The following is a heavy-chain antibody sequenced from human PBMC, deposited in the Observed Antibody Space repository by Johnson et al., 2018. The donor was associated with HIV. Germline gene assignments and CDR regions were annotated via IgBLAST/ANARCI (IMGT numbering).Heavy chain of an antibody. CDR3: ARDATPWGGDYVGYTFDL. CDR1: GFIFGMFS. Sequence: QVQLVESGGGLVQPGGSLRLSCAASGFIFGMFSMRWIRQAPGKGLECLSYITSSGSSVYYADSVKGRFTISRDNARASLFLRINSLRADDSGVYYCARDATPWGGDYVGYTFDLWGQGTVVTVSS. J-gene: IGHJ3*01. V-gene: IGHV3-11*04. D-gene: IGHD4-17*01. CDR2: ITSSGSSV.